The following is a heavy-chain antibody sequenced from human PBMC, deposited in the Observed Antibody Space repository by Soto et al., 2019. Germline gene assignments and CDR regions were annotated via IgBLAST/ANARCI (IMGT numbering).Heavy chain of an antibody. CDR1: GFTFSIYE. J-gene: IGHJ4*03. D-gene: IGHD3-3*01. CDR3: ARDRKWDCWSGYFYCLDK. V-gene: IGHV3-48*03. CDR2: ISSSGSTI. Sequence: GGSLSHSCASSGFTFSIYEMNWVRQARGKGLEWVSYISSSGSTIYYADSEWGRLTISRDNAKIPLYLQMNCLRATGVAVYYCARDRKWDCWSGYFYCLDKGDQGTMVEVST.